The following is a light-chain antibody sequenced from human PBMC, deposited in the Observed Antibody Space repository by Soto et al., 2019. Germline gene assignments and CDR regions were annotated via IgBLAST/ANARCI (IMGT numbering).Light chain of an antibody. CDR1: SSDSGGYIF. CDR2: DIN. CDR3: VSYTARSSYV. Sequence: QSVLTQPASVSGSPGQSITVSCTGTSSDSGGYIFVSWYQQHPGKAPKLMIYDINNRPSGVSKRFSGSKSGNTASLTISGLQAEDEADYYCVSYTARSSYVFGTGTKLTVL. J-gene: IGLJ1*01. V-gene: IGLV2-14*01.